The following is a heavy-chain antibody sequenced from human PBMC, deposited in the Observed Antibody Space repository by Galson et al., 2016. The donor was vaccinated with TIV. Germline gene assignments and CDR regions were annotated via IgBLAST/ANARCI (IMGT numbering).Heavy chain of an antibody. V-gene: IGHV3-7*01. CDR1: GFTFSSSW. Sequence: SLRLSCAASGFTFSSSWMIWMRQSPGLGLEWVANMKQDGSEIYYVDSVMGRFTISRDHAKNSVFLQMSSLRAEDTAVYYCARAEWISSWRVDPWGQGTLVTVSS. CDR3: ARAEWISSWRVDP. J-gene: IGHJ5*02. D-gene: IGHD6-13*01. CDR2: MKQDGSEI.